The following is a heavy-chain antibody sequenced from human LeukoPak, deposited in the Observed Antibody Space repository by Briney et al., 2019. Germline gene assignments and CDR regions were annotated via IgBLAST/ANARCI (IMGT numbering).Heavy chain of an antibody. CDR2: ISSSGSTI. J-gene: IGHJ4*02. D-gene: IGHD2-2*01. Sequence: GGSLRLSCAASGFSFSSYEMNWVRQAPGKGLEWVSYISSSGSTIYYADSVKGRFTISRDNSKSTLYLQMNSLRAEDTAVYYCARDIVRSTSCPDYWGQGTLVTVSS. V-gene: IGHV3-48*03. CDR1: GFSFSSYE. CDR3: ARDIVRSTSCPDY.